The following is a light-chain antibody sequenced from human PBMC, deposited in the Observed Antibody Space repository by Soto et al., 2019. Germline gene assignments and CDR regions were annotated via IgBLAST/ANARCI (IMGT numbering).Light chain of an antibody. V-gene: IGKV3-15*01. CDR1: QSVSSN. CDR3: QQYNNWPFT. Sequence: EIVMTQSPATLSVSPGERATLSCRASQSVSSNLAWYQQKPGQAPRLLIYGASTRATGIPARFSGSGSGTDFTLTISSLQSADFAVYYCQQYNNWPFTLGPGTKVDIK. J-gene: IGKJ3*01. CDR2: GAS.